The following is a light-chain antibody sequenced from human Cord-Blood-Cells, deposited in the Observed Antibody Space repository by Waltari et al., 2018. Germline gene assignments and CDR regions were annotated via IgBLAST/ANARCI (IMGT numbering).Light chain of an antibody. Sequence: QSALTQPASVSGSPGQSITISCTGTSSDVGGYNHVPWYQQHPGKAPKLMIYEGSNRASGVSNRFSGSKSGNTASLTISGLQAEDEADYYCSSYTSSSTVVFGGGTKLTVL. CDR1: SSDVGGYNH. J-gene: IGLJ3*02. CDR3: SSYTSSSTVV. CDR2: EGS. V-gene: IGLV2-14*01.